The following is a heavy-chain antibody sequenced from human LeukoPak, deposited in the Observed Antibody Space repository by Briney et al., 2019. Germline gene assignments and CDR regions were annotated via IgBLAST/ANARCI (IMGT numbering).Heavy chain of an antibody. J-gene: IGHJ4*02. CDR3: AKEGYYGSGSSIHFDY. V-gene: IGHV3-30*02. CDR1: GFTFSSYG. Sequence: GGSLRLSCAASGFTFSSYGMHWVRQAPGKGLEWVAFIRYDGSNKYYADSVKGRFTISRDNSKNTLYLQMNSLRAEDTAVYYCAKEGYYGSGSSIHFDYWGQGTLVTVSS. D-gene: IGHD3-10*01. CDR2: IRYDGSNK.